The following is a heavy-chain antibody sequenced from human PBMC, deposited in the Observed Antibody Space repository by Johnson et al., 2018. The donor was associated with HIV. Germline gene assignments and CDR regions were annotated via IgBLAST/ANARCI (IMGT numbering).Heavy chain of an antibody. J-gene: IGHJ3*02. D-gene: IGHD5-24*01. V-gene: IGHV3-NL1*01. CDR2: IYSGGST. Sequence: QVQLVESGGGVVQPGRSLRLSCAASGFTFSSYAMHWVRQAPGKGLEWVAVIYSGGSTYYADSVKGRFTISRDNSKNTLYLQMNSLRAEDTAVYYCAKGDGYNYAFDIWGQGTMVTVSS. CDR3: AKGDGYNYAFDI. CDR1: GFTFSSYA.